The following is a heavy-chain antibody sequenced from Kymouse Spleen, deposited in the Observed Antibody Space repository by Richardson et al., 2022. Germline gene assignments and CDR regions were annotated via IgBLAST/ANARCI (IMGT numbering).Heavy chain of an antibody. CDR2: INHSGST. CDR3: ARGGETGTTWYFDL. Sequence: QVQLQQWGAGLLKPSETLSLTCAVYGGSFSGYYWSWIRQPPGKGLEWIGEINHSGSTNYNPSLKSRVTISVDTSKNQFSLKLSSVTAADTAVYYCARGGETGTTWYFDLWGRGTLVTVSS. V-gene: IGHV4-34*01. J-gene: IGHJ2*01. D-gene: IGHD1-7*01. CDR1: GGSFSGYY.